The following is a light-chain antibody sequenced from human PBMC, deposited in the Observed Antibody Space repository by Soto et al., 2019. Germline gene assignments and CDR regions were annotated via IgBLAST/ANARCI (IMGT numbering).Light chain of an antibody. CDR2: SND. Sequence: QSVLTQSPSASGTPGQRVTISWSGTSSNIGTNYVYWYQQLPGTAPKVLIYSNDKRPSGVPDRFSGSKSGTSASLAISGLRSEDEADYYCAAWDDSLSGPLFGGGTQLTVL. J-gene: IGLJ2*01. CDR3: AAWDDSLSGPL. CDR1: SSNIGTNY. V-gene: IGLV1-47*01.